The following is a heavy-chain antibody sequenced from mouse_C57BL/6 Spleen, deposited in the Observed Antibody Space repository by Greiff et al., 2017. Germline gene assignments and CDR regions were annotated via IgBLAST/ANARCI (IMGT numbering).Heavy chain of an antibody. CDR3: SRYINYGSGSLPWYIDV. V-gene: IGHV7-3*01. Sequence: EVQRVESGGGLVQPGGSLSLSCAASGFTFTDYYMSWVRQPPGKALEWLGFIRNKANGYTTEYSAYVKGRFTISRDNSQSILYLQMNALRAEYSATYYFSRYINYGSGSLPWYIDVWATGTTVTVSS. J-gene: IGHJ1*03. D-gene: IGHD1-1*01. CDR2: IRNKANGYTT. CDR1: GFTFTDYY.